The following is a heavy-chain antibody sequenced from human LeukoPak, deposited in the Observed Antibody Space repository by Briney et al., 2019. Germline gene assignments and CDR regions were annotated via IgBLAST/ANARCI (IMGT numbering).Heavy chain of an antibody. J-gene: IGHJ3*02. V-gene: IGHV3-15*01. CDR1: GFTFSNAW. Sequence: GGSVRLSCAASGFTFSNAWMSWVRQAPGKGLEWVGRIKSKTDGGTTDYAAPVKGRFTISRDDSKNTLYLQMNSLKTEDTAVYYCVTVIVVVPAAIAFDIWGQGTMVTVSS. CDR2: IKSKTDGGTT. D-gene: IGHD2-2*02. CDR3: VTVIVVVPAAIAFDI.